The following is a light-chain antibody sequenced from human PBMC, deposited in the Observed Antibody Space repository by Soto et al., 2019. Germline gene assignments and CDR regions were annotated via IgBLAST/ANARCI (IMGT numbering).Light chain of an antibody. Sequence: DIQITHSPWSRAESVVGGVTSTCRASQDISNYLNWYQQKPGKAPKLLIYDASNLETGVPSRFSGSGSGTDFTFTISSLQPEDIATYYCQKYDNLPLTCGGGNTGDIK. CDR3: QKYDNLPLT. V-gene: IGKV1-33*01. CDR1: QDISNY. J-gene: IGKJ4*01. CDR2: DAS.